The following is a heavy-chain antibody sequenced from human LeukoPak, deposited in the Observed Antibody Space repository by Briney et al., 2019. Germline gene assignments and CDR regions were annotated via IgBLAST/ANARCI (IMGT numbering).Heavy chain of an antibody. CDR1: GYTFTSYG. V-gene: IGHV1-18*01. Sequence: ASVKVSCKASGYTFTSYGISWVRQAPGQGLEWMGWISAYNGNTNYAQKLQGRVTMATDTSTSTAYMELRSLRSDDTAVYYCARDVGYYDSSGYSWWDAFDIWGQGTMVTVSS. J-gene: IGHJ3*02. CDR2: ISAYNGNT. D-gene: IGHD3-22*01. CDR3: ARDVGYYDSSGYSWWDAFDI.